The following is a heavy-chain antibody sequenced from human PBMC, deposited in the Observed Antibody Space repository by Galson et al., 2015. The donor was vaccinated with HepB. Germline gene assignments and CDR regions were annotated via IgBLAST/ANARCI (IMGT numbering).Heavy chain of an antibody. CDR3: ARYPRAGFDY. Sequence: SLRLSCAASGITLGTYAMHWVRQAPGKGLEWVSGISGSGTSTYYADSVKGRFTISSANSKNTVFLQMNSLRVEDTAMYYCARYPRAGFDYWGQGTLVTVSS. V-gene: IGHV3-23*01. CDR2: ISGSGTST. D-gene: IGHD2-15*01. J-gene: IGHJ4*02. CDR1: GITLGTYA.